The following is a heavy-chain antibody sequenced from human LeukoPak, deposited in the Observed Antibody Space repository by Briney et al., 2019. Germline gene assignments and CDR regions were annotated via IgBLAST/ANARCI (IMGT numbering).Heavy chain of an antibody. CDR1: GVSISSGGYY. Sequence: SETLSLTCAVSGVSISSGGYYWRWIRQHPGKGLEWIGYIYYSGSTYYNPSLKSRVTISVDTYKNQFSLKLSSVTAADTAVYYCARAPRLVQGTLDYWGQGTLVTVSS. D-gene: IGHD6-19*01. J-gene: IGHJ4*02. CDR2: IYYSGST. CDR3: ARAPRLVQGTLDY. V-gene: IGHV4-31*11.